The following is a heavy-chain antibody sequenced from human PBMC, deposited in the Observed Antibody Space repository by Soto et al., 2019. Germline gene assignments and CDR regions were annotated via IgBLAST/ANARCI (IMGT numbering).Heavy chain of an antibody. V-gene: IGHV3-21*04. J-gene: IGHJ6*02. CDR2: ITSTSSYI. CDR1: GFSFSTYS. D-gene: IGHD2-8*01. Sequence: GGSLRLSCAASGFSFSTYSMNWVRQAPRKGLEWVSFITSTSSYIYYADSVKGRFTISRENAKNSLYLQMNSLRAEDTAVYYCAALNNGRYSYGMDVWGQGTTVTVSS. CDR3: AALNNGRYSYGMDV.